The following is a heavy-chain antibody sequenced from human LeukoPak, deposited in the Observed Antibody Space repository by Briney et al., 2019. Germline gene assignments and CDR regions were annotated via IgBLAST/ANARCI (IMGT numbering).Heavy chain of an antibody. J-gene: IGHJ4*02. V-gene: IGHV4-30-4*08. D-gene: IGHD3-16*02. Sequence: SETLSLTCTVSGGSINSGDYYWSWIRQPPGKGLEWIGYIYYSGSTYYNPSLKSRVTISVDTSKNQFSLKLSSVTAADTAVYYCARASISYTQNEGDYWGQGTLVTVSS. CDR1: GGSINSGDYY. CDR3: ARASISYTQNEGDY. CDR2: IYYSGST.